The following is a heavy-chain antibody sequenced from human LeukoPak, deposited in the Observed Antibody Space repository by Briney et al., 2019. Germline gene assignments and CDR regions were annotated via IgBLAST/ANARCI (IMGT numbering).Heavy chain of an antibody. V-gene: IGHV4-61*02. CDR3: ARDSVVVVAATWRDAFDI. CDR2: IYTSGST. Sequence: SETLSLTGTVSGGSISSGSYYLSWIRQPAGKGLEWIGRIYTSGSTNYNPSLKSRVTISVDTSKNQFSLKLSSVTAADTAVYYCARDSVVVVAATWRDAFDIWGQGTMVTVSS. CDR1: GGSISSGSYY. D-gene: IGHD2-15*01. J-gene: IGHJ3*02.